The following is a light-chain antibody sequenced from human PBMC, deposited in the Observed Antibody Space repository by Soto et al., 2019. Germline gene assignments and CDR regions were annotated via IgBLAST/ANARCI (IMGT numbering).Light chain of an antibody. J-gene: IGKJ1*01. Sequence: EIVMTQSPATLSVSPGERASLSCLAGQSVRSNLAWYQQKPGQAPRLLIYGASGRATGIPDRFSGSGSGTDFTLTISRVEPEDFAVYYCQQYGSSPWTFGQGTKVDIK. CDR2: GAS. CDR3: QQYGSSPWT. CDR1: QSVRSN. V-gene: IGKV3-20*01.